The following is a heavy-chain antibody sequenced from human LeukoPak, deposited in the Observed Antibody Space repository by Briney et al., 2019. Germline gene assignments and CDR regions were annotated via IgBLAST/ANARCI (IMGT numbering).Heavy chain of an antibody. Sequence: PSQTLSLTCTVSGGSISSGSYYWSWIRQPAGKGLEWIGRIYTSGSTNYNPSLKSRVTISVDTSKNQFSLKLSSVTAADTAVYYCERDLGDYSLDYWGQGTLVTVSS. CDR3: ERDLGDYSLDY. CDR1: GGSISSGSYY. D-gene: IGHD2-15*01. CDR2: IYTSGST. V-gene: IGHV4-61*02. J-gene: IGHJ4*02.